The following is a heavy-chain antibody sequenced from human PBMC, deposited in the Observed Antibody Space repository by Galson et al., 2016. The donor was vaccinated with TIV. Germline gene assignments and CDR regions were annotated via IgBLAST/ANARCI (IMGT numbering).Heavy chain of an antibody. D-gene: IGHD3-16*01. J-gene: IGHJ4*02. CDR1: GFIISDYC. V-gene: IGHV3-11*04. CDR3: ARERAFGGVLDY. Sequence: SLRLSCAVSGFIISDYCMSWIRQAPGKGLEWLSYFCSSGTNITYADSVKGRFTISRDNSKSSLYLQMNSLRAEDTAVYYCARERAFGGVLDYWGQGTHVIVSS. CDR2: FCSSGTNI.